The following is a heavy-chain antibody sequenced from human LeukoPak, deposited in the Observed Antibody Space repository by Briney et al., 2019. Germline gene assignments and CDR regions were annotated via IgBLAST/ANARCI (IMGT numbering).Heavy chain of an antibody. D-gene: IGHD3-22*01. CDR3: ARDPPYYDSSGYYYDY. Sequence: GALSLSCAASGFTFSTYSMNWVRQAPGKGLEWVSSISGSSIYIYYADSVKGRFTISRDNDKNSLYLQMNSLRAEDTSVYYCARDPPYYDSSGYYYDYWGQGTLVTVSS. J-gene: IGHJ4*02. CDR2: ISGSSIYI. V-gene: IGHV3-21*01. CDR1: GFTFSTYS.